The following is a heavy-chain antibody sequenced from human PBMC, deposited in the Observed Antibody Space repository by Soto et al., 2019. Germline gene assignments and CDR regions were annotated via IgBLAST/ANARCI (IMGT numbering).Heavy chain of an antibody. V-gene: IGHV2-70*01. Sequence: SGPTLVNPTQTLTLTCTFSGFSLSTSGMCVSWIRQPPGKALEWLALIDWDDDKYYSTSLKTRLTISKDTSKNQVVLTMTNMDPVDTATYYCARIRTGYSSMYYFDYWGKGTMGTVSA. CDR1: GFSLSTSGMC. J-gene: IGHJ4*02. CDR2: IDWDDDK. CDR3: ARIRTGYSSMYYFDY. D-gene: IGHD5-18*01.